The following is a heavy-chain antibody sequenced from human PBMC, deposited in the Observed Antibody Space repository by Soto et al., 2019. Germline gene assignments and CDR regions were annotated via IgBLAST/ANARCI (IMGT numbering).Heavy chain of an antibody. D-gene: IGHD3-10*01. Sequence: SETLSLTCTVSGGSISSGGYYWSWIRQHPGKGLEWIGYIYYSGSTYYNPSLKSRVTISVDTSKNTLYLQMNRLRADDTAVYYCAREAISRVRGSNNWFDPRGKGTLVTVSS. J-gene: IGHJ5*02. CDR3: AREAISRVRGSNNWFDP. V-gene: IGHV4-31*03. CDR2: IYYSGST. CDR1: GGSISSGGYY.